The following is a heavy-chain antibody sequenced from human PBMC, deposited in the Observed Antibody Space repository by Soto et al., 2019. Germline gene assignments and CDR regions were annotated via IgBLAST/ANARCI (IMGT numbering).Heavy chain of an antibody. CDR3: ARDSGWFDP. Sequence: QVQLVQSGAEVKKPGASVKVSCKASGYTFTSYYMHWVRQAPGQGLEWMGIIKPSGGSASYAQKFQGRVTMTRDTSASTDFMELSGLSSEDTAVYYWARDSGWFDPWGQGALVTVSS. CDR2: IKPSGGSA. D-gene: IGHD6-25*01. CDR1: GYTFTSYY. J-gene: IGHJ5*02. V-gene: IGHV1-46*01.